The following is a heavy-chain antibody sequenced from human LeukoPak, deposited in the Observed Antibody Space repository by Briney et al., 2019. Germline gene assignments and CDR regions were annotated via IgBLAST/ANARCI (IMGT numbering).Heavy chain of an antibody. CDR3: AKDRPNYHESNGHYYRLNGDS. V-gene: IGHV3-23*01. D-gene: IGHD3-22*01. Sequence: GGSLRLSCAASGFTFNIYAMSWFRQAPGKGLEWVSSSTSSGDVTFYADSVKDRFTISRDNSKNTLYLQMSRLRAEDTAVYYCAKDRPNYHESNGHYYRLNGDSWGQGTLVTVSS. CDR2: STSSGDVT. CDR1: GFTFNIYA. J-gene: IGHJ5*01.